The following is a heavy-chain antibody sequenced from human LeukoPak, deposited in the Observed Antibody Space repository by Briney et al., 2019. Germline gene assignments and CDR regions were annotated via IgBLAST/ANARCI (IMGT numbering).Heavy chain of an antibody. D-gene: IGHD3-3*01. CDR1: RFTFSSYW. CDR2: INSDGSST. Sequence: GGSLRLSCAASRFTFSSYWMHWVRQAPGKGLVWVSRINSDGSSTTYADSVKGRFTISRDNTKNTLYLQMNSLRDEDTAMCYCARDRSGPDSWGQGTLVTVSS. J-gene: IGHJ5*01. V-gene: IGHV3-74*03. CDR3: ARDRSGPDS.